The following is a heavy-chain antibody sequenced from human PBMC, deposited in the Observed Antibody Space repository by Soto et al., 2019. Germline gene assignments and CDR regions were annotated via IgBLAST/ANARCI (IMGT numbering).Heavy chain of an antibody. D-gene: IGHD6-19*01. Sequence: GASVKVSCKASGYTFTSYDINWVRQATGQGLEWMGWMNPNSGNTGYAQKFQGRVTMTRNTSISTAYMELSSLRSEDTAVYYCARVHSSGWYPSYYYYGMDVWGQGTTVTVSS. J-gene: IGHJ6*02. CDR2: MNPNSGNT. CDR1: GYTFTSYD. V-gene: IGHV1-8*01. CDR3: ARVHSSGWYPSYYYYGMDV.